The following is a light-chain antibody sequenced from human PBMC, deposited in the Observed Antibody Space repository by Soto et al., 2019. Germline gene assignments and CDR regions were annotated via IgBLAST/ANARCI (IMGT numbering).Light chain of an antibody. CDR1: SIDVGGYNY. J-gene: IGLJ3*02. V-gene: IGLV2-11*01. CDR2: DVS. CDR3: CSYAGSYTWV. Sequence: QSALTQPRSVSGFPGQSVTISCTGTSIDVGGYNYVAWYQQHPGKDPKPMIYDVSKRPSGVPDRFSGSKSGNTASLTISGLQAEDEADYYCCSYAGSYTWVFGGGTKLTVL.